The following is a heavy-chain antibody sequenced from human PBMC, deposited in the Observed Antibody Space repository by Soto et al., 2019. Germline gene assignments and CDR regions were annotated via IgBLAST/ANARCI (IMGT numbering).Heavy chain of an antibody. CDR2: INAGNGNT. CDR1: GYTFTSYA. D-gene: IGHD2-21*02. V-gene: IGHV1-3*01. J-gene: IGHJ6*02. Sequence: QVQLVQSGAEVKKPGASVKVSCKASGYTFTSYAMHWVRQAPGQRLEWMGWINAGNGNTKYSQKFQGRVTITRDTFASTAYMELSSLRSEDAAVYYCARDLAYCCGDCWFAGGDGMDVWGQGTTVTVSS. CDR3: ARDLAYCCGDCWFAGGDGMDV.